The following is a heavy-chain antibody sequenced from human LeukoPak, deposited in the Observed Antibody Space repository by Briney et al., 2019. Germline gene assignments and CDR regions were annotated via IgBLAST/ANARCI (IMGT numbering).Heavy chain of an antibody. CDR1: AFSFTSYA. D-gene: IGHD6-13*01. CDR2: VIDNGGFT. CDR3: ARVQPSRLLRAL. V-gene: IGHV3-23*01. Sequence: PGGSLTLSCPLYAFSFTSYATAWGRQAPGKGLEWVSTVIDNGGFTYYADSVKGRFTISRDNSRGALYLQMNSLGVDDTAVYYCARVQPSRLLRALWRRGTMVTVSS. J-gene: IGHJ3*01.